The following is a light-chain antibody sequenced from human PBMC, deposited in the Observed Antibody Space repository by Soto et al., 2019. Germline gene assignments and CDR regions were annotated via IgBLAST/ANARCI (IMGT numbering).Light chain of an antibody. CDR2: AAS. J-gene: IGKJ1*01. V-gene: IGKV1-8*01. CDR3: QQYYSYPRT. Sequence: MTQSPYSLSASTGDRVTITCRANQVISSYLAWYQQKPGKAPRLLIYAASTLQSGVPSRFSGSGSGTDFTLTISCLQSEDFAAYYCQQYYSYPRTFGQGTKVDIK. CDR1: QVISSY.